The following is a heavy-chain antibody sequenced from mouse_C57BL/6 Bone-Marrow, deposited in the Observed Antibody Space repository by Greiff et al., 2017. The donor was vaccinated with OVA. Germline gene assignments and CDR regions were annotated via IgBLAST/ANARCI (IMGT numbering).Heavy chain of an antibody. CDR1: GYTFTSYW. D-gene: IGHD1-1*01. V-gene: IGHV1-64*01. Sequence: QVQLQQPGAELVKPGASVKLSCKASGYTFTSYWMHWVKQRPGQGLEWIGMIHPNSGSTNYNEKFKSKATLTVDKSSSTAYMQLSSLTSEDSAVYYCARGGTVVATGYFDYWGQGTTLTVSS. CDR2: IHPNSGST. J-gene: IGHJ2*01. CDR3: ARGGTVVATGYFDY.